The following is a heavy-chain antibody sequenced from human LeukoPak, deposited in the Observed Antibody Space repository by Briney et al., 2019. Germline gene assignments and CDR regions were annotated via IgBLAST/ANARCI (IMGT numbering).Heavy chain of an antibody. V-gene: IGHV4-4*02. CDR3: ARVGHCSSTACSYRYFDY. CDR2: IYHSGST. Sequence: PSETLSLTCAVSGGSISSSNWWSWVRQPPGKGLEWVGEIYHSGSTNYNPSLKSRVTISVDKSKNQFSLKLSSVTAADTAVYYCARVGHCSSTACSYRYFDYWGQGALVTVSS. J-gene: IGHJ4*02. D-gene: IGHD2-2*01. CDR1: GGSISSSNW.